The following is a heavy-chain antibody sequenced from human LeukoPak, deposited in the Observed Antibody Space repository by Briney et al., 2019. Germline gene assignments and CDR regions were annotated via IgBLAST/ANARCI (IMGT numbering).Heavy chain of an antibody. CDR1: GGSFSGYY. V-gene: IGHV4-34*01. D-gene: IGHD6-13*01. CDR2: INHSGST. J-gene: IGHJ5*02. CDR3: ARAIAAANWFDP. Sequence: SETLSLTCAVYGGSFSGYYWSWIRQPPGKGLEWIGEINHSGSTNYNPSLKGRVTISVDTSKNQFSLKLSSVTAADTAVYYCARAIAAANWFDPWGQGTLVTVSS.